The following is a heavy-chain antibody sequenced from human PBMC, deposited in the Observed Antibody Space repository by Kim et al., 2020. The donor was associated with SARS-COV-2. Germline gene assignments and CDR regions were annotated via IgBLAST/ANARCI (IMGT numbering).Heavy chain of an antibody. V-gene: IGHV5-51*01. CDR3: ARQDYGSKIFDP. Sequence: RYSPSFQGQVTISADKSISTAYLQWSSLKASDTAMYYCARQDYGSKIFDPWGQGTLVTVSS. D-gene: IGHD4-17*01. J-gene: IGHJ5*02.